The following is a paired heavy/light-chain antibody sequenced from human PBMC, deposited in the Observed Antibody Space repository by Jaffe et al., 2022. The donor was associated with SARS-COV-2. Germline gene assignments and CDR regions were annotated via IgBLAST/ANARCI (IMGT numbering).Heavy chain of an antibody. CDR2: IYYSGST. D-gene: IGHD3-9*01. CDR1: GGSISNYY. V-gene: IGHV4-59*01. Sequence: QVQLQESGPGLVKPSETLSLTCTVSGGSISNYYWSWIRQPPGKGLEWIGYIYYSGSTNYNPSLKSRVTISVDTSKNQFSLKLSSVTAADTAMYYCARVGQYYDILTGYSYYWYFDLWGRGTLVTVSS. J-gene: IGHJ2*01. CDR3: ARVGQYYDILTGYSYYWYFDL.
Light chain of an antibody. J-gene: IGKJ3*01. V-gene: IGKV3-20*01. CDR1: QSVSSSY. CDR3: QQYGSSFT. CDR2: GAS. Sequence: EIVLTQSPGTLSLSPGERATLFCRAGQSVSSSYLAWYQQKPGQAPRLLIYGASNRATGIPDRFSGSGSGTDFTLTISRLEPEDFAVYYCQQYGSSFTFGPGTKVDIK.